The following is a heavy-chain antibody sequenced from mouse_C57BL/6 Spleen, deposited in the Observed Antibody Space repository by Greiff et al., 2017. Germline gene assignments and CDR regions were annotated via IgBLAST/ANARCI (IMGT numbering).Heavy chain of an antibody. CDR2: ISSGGSYI. V-gene: IGHV5-6*02. J-gene: IGHJ1*03. CDR1: GFTFSSYG. Sequence: EVKLMESGGDLVKPGGSLKLSCAASGFTFSSYGMPWVRQTPDKGLEWVATISSGGSYIYYPDRVKGRFTISRDNAKNTLYLRTSSLKSEDTAMYYGARRTTVVANWYIDVWGTGTTVTVSS. CDR3: ARRTTVVANWYIDV. D-gene: IGHD1-1*01.